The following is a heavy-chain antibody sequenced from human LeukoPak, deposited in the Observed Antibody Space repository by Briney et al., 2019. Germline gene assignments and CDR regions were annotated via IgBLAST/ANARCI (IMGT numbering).Heavy chain of an antibody. V-gene: IGHV3-33*01. J-gene: IGHJ3*02. CDR1: GFTFSNYA. CDR2: IWYEGSRK. D-gene: IGHD1-20*01. CDR3: ARDNFNWAAFDI. Sequence: GGSLRLSSAASGFTFSNYAMHWVRLAPGKGLEWVAVIWYEGSRKDYEDSVKGRFTISRDNSKNTLYLQMNSLRTEDTAVYYCARDNFNWAAFDIWGQGTMVTVSS.